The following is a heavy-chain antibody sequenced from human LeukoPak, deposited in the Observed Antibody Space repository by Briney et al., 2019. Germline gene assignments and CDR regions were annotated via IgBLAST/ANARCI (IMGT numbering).Heavy chain of an antibody. V-gene: IGHV3-73*01. CDR1: GFTFSGSA. Sequence: GGSLRLSCAASGFTFSGSAMHWVRQASGKGLEWVGRIRSKANSYATAYAASVKGRFTISRDDSKNTAYLQMNSLKTEDTAVYYCTRQNYYDSSGYYYSFDYWGQGTLVTVSS. D-gene: IGHD3-22*01. J-gene: IGHJ4*02. CDR2: IRSKANSYAT. CDR3: TRQNYYDSSGYYYSFDY.